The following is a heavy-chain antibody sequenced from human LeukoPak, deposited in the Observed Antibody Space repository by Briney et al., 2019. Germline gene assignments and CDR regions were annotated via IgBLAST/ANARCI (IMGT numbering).Heavy chain of an antibody. CDR3: AKDKGRKYGDESFDI. D-gene: IGHD4-17*01. J-gene: IGHJ3*02. V-gene: IGHV3-74*01. Sequence: PGGSLRLSCAASGFTFSSYWMHWVRQAPGKGLVWVSRINSDGSSTSYADSVKGRFTISRDNSKNTLYLQMNSLRAEGTAVYYCAKDKGRKYGDESFDIWGQGTMVTVSS. CDR1: GFTFSSYW. CDR2: INSDGSST.